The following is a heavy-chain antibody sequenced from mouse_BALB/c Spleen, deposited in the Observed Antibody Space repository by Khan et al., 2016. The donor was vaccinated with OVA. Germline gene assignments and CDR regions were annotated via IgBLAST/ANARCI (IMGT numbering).Heavy chain of an antibody. CDR2: IDPFSGGT. CDR1: GYSFTNYY. V-gene: IGHV1S135*01. CDR3: TRHGFVAWFTY. D-gene: IGHD2-2*01. J-gene: IGHJ3*01. Sequence: VQLKQSGPELMKPGASVKISCKASGYSFTNYYIHWVIQSHGKSLEWIGYIDPFSGGTTYNQKFKGKATLTEDKSSSTAYIHLSNLTSEDSAVYYCTRHGFVAWFTYWGQGTLVTVSA.